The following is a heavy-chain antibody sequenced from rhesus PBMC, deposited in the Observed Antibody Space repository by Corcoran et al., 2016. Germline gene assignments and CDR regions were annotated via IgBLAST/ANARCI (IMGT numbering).Heavy chain of an antibody. CDR1: GGSIRSGYYS. D-gene: IGHD2-2*01. CDR2: ITYSGST. V-gene: IGHV4-122*02. Sequence: QVQLQESGPGLVKPSETLSLTCAASGGSIRSGYYSWSWLRPPPGKGSEWFGYITYSGSTSYNPSLKSRVTISRDTSKHQFSLKLSSVTAADTAVYYCARDAYCTSTTCYGFDYWGQGVLVTVSS. CDR3: ARDAYCTSTTCYGFDY. J-gene: IGHJ4*01.